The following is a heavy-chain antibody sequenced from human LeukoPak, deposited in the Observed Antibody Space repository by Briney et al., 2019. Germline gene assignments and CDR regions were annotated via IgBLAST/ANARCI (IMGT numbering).Heavy chain of an antibody. D-gene: IGHD4-11*01. J-gene: IGHJ4*02. V-gene: IGHV4-59*01. Sequence: SEPLSLTCTVSGGSISSYYGSWIREPPGKGLEGIGYIYYSGRTNFNPSLKSRVTISVDTSKNQFSLKLSSVTAADTAVYYCARTGYSKSPFDYWGQGTLFTVSS. CDR1: GGSISSYY. CDR2: IYYSGRT. CDR3: ARTGYSKSPFDY.